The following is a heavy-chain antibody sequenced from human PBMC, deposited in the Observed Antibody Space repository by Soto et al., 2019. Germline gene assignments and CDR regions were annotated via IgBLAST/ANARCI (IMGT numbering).Heavy chain of an antibody. Sequence: QVQLVQSGAEVKKPGSSVKVSCKASGGTFSSYTISWVRQAPGQGLEWMGRIIPILGIANYAQKFQGRVTITADKSTSTAYMELSSLRSEDTAVYYCARAGYDFWSVYPPDYWGQGTLVTVSS. CDR1: GGTFSSYT. J-gene: IGHJ4*02. CDR2: IIPILGIA. CDR3: ARAGYDFWSVYPPDY. V-gene: IGHV1-69*02. D-gene: IGHD3-3*01.